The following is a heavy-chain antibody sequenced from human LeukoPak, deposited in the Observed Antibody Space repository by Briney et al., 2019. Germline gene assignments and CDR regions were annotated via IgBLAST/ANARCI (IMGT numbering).Heavy chain of an antibody. CDR2: ISSSGSTI. CDR3: ARGPYYYDSSGYLY. Sequence: GGSLRLSCAASGFTFSSYSMNWVRQAPGKGLEWVSYISSSGSTIYYADSVKGRFTISRDNAKNSLYLQMNSLRAEDTAVYYCARGPYYYDSSGYLYWGQGTLVTVSS. J-gene: IGHJ4*02. V-gene: IGHV3-48*04. D-gene: IGHD3-22*01. CDR1: GFTFSSYS.